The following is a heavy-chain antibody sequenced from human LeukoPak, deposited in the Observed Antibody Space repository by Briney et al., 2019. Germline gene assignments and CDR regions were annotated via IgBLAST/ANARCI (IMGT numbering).Heavy chain of an antibody. CDR2: IVVGSGNT. D-gene: IGHD1-26*01. CDR3: TTRHSGSWFGAFDI. Sequence: SVKVSCKASGFTFTSSAVQWVRQARGQRLEWIGWIVVGSGNTNYAQKFQGRVTMTEDTSTDTPYMELRSLRSEDTAVYYCTTRHSGSWFGAFDIWGQGTMVTVSS. CDR1: GFTFTSSA. J-gene: IGHJ3*02. V-gene: IGHV1-58*01.